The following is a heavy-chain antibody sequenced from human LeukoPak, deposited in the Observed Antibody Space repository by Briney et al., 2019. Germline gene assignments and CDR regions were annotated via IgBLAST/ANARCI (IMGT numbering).Heavy chain of an antibody. Sequence: GGSLRLSCAASGFTFSNAWMTWVRQAPGKGLEWVAVIWYDGNNKYYADFVKGRFTISRDNSKNTLYLQLNSLRAEDTAVYNCARDRGSREDGMDVWGQGTTVTVSS. CDR2: IWYDGNNK. CDR3: ARDRGSREDGMDV. CDR1: GFTFSNAW. J-gene: IGHJ6*02. D-gene: IGHD1-26*01. V-gene: IGHV3-33*08.